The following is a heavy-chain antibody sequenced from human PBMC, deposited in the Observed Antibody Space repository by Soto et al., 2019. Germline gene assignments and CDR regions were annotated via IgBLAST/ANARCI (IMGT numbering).Heavy chain of an antibody. CDR1: GGSFSGYY. CDR2: INHSGST. Sequence: PSETLSLTCAVYGGSFSGYYCSWIRQPPGKGLEWIGEINHSGSTNYNPSLKSRVTISVDTSKNQFSLKLSSVTAADTAVYYCARGRDLELYFDYWGQGTLVTVSS. CDR3: ARGRDLELYFDY. J-gene: IGHJ4*02. V-gene: IGHV4-34*01. D-gene: IGHD1-7*01.